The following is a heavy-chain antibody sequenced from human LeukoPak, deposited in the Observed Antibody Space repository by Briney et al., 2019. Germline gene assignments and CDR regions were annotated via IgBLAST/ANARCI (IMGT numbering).Heavy chain of an antibody. J-gene: IGHJ3*02. CDR1: GGSISSGGYY. Sequence: PSETLSLTCTVSGGSISSGGYYWSWIRQHPGKGLEWIGYIYYSGSTYYNPSLKSRVTISVDRSKNQFSLKPSSVTAADTAVYYCARLEFAVPAAMDAFDIWGQGTMVTVSS. V-gene: IGHV4-31*03. D-gene: IGHD2-2*01. CDR3: ARLEFAVPAAMDAFDI. CDR2: IYYSGST.